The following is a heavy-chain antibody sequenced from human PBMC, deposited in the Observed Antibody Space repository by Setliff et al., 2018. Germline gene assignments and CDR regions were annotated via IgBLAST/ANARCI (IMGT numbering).Heavy chain of an antibody. J-gene: IGHJ3*02. CDR3: VRDPGYCINGVCGGRAFDI. CDR2: IGWNSGSI. CDR1: GFTFDDYA. D-gene: IGHD2-8*01. V-gene: IGHV3-9*01. Sequence: GGSLRLSCAASGFTFDDYAMHWVRQAPGKGLEWVSGIGWNSGSIGYADPVKGRFTISRDNAKNSLYLQLSSLRAEDTAVYFCVRDPGYCINGVCGGRAFDIWGQGTSVTVS.